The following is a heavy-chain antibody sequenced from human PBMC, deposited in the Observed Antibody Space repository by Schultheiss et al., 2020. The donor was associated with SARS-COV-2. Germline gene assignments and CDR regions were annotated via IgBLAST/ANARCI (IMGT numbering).Heavy chain of an antibody. Sequence: SETLSLTCTVSGGSISSYYWSWIRQPPGKGLEWIGYIYYSGSTNYNPSLKSRLSISVDKSKNQFSLRLSSVTAADTAVYYCARERGYGSGSYPDYWGQGTLVTVSS. V-gene: IGHV4-59*01. CDR2: IYYSGST. J-gene: IGHJ4*02. CDR1: GGSISSYY. CDR3: ARERGYGSGSYPDY. D-gene: IGHD3-10*01.